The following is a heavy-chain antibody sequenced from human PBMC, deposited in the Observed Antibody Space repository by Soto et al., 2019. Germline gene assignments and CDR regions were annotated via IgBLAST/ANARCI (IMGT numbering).Heavy chain of an antibody. CDR3: ARHNPRVVPAAMRGYYYYYYMDV. V-gene: IGHV4-59*08. CDR1: GGSISSYY. J-gene: IGHJ6*03. Sequence: SETLSLTCTVSGGSISSYYWSWIRQPPGKGLEWIGYIYYSGSTNYNPSLKSRVTISVDTSKNQFSLKLSSVTAADTAVYYCARHNPRVVPAAMRGYYYYYYMDVWGKGTTVTVSS. D-gene: IGHD2-2*01. CDR2: IYYSGST.